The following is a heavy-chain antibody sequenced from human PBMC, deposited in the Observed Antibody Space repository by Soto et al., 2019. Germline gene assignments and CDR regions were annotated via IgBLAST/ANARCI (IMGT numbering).Heavy chain of an antibody. J-gene: IGHJ4*02. CDR1: GYIFTDYY. V-gene: IGHV1-2*02. CDR3: AREYRSGNMVHPVY. D-gene: IGHD3-10*01. Sequence: ASVKVSCKASGYIFTDYYMHWVRQAPGQGLEWMGWINAKNGGTNYAQKFQGRVTLTRDTSISTAYMELNTLRSDDTAVYYCAREYRSGNMVHPVYWGQGALVTVSS. CDR2: INAKNGGT.